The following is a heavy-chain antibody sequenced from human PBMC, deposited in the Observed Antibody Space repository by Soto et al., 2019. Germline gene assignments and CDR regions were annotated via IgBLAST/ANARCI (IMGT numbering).Heavy chain of an antibody. CDR3: AKVMVRKTFDP. Sequence: GSLRLSGAGSGWTLSSYAMRWVRQAPGKGLEWVSAISGSGGSTYYADSVKGRFTISRDNSKNTLYLQMNSLRAEDTAVYYCAKVMVRKTFDPWGQGTLVTVSS. J-gene: IGHJ5*02. CDR1: GWTLSSYA. D-gene: IGHD3-10*01. V-gene: IGHV3-23*01. CDR2: ISGSGGST.